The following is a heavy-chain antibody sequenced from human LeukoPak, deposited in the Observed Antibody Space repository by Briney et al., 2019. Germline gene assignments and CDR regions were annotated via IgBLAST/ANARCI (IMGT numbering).Heavy chain of an antibody. V-gene: IGHV1-46*01. CDR3: ARKGGSSAAHWFDP. CDR1: GYTFTSYG. Sequence: ASVKVSCKASGYTFTSYGISWVRQAPGQGLEWMGIINPSGGSTSYAQKFQGRVTMTRDMSTSTVYMELSSLRSEDTAVYYCARKGGSSAAHWFDPWGQGTLVTVSS. D-gene: IGHD6-13*01. J-gene: IGHJ5*02. CDR2: INPSGGST.